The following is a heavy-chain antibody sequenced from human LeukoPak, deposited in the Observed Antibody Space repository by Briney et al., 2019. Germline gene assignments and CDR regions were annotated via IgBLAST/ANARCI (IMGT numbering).Heavy chain of an antibody. V-gene: IGHV3-33*01. CDR2: IWYDGSNK. CDR1: GFTFSSYG. CDR3: ARDPVFDYDSSGYYSRFDY. Sequence: GGSLRLSCAASGFTFSSYGMHWVRQAPGKGLEWVAVIWYDGSNKYYADSVKGRFTISRDNSKNTLYLQMNSLRAEDTAVYYCARDPVFDYDSSGYYSRFDYWGQGTLVTVSS. D-gene: IGHD3-22*01. J-gene: IGHJ4*02.